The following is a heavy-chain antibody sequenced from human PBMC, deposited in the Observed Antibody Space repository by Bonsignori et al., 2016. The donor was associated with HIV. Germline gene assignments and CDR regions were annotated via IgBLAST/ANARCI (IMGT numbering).Heavy chain of an antibody. D-gene: IGHD6-19*01. J-gene: IGHJ4*02. CDR3: AHRRSYGWYPID. Sequence: WIRQPPGKALEWLAVIYWDDDKFYSPSLNSRLTITKDTSKNQVVLKMTNMDPADSGTYYCAHRRSYGWYPIDWGQGTLVTVSS. V-gene: IGHV2-5*02. CDR2: IYWDDDK.